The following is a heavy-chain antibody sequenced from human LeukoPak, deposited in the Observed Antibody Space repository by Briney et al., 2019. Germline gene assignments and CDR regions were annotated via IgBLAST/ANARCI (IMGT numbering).Heavy chain of an antibody. V-gene: IGHV3-23*01. CDR2: ISGSGGST. D-gene: IGHD3-3*01. CDR3: ARTGTRFLEWLEPFDY. Sequence: GVSLRLSCAASGFTFSSYAMSWVRQAPGKGLEWVSAISGSGGSTYYADSVKGLFTISRDNSKNTLYLQMNSLRAEDTAVYYCARTGTRFLEWLEPFDYWGQGTLVTVSS. J-gene: IGHJ4*02. CDR1: GFTFSSYA.